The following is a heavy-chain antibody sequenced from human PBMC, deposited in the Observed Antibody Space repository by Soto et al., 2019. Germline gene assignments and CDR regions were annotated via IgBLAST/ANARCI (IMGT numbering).Heavy chain of an antibody. J-gene: IGHJ6*02. CDR2: MSSSSSTI. CDR3: EIDSQFLEWLARYGMDV. V-gene: IGHV3-48*02. D-gene: IGHD3-3*01. Sequence: PGGSLRLSCAASGFTFSSYSMNWVRQAPGKGLEWVSYMSSSSSTIYYADSVKGRFTISRDNAKNSLYLQMNSLRDEDTAVYYCEIDSQFLEWLARYGMDVWGQGTTVTVSS. CDR1: GFTFSSYS.